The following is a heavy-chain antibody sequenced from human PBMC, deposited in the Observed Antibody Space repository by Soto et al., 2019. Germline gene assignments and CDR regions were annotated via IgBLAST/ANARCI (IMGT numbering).Heavy chain of an antibody. Sequence: SETLSLTCTVSGGSISSSSYYWGWIRRPPGKGLEWIESIYYSGSTYYNPSLKSRVTISVDTSKNQFSLKLSSVTAADTAVYYCARSHANYDFWSGYYYYGMDVWGQGTTVTVSS. J-gene: IGHJ6*02. D-gene: IGHD3-3*01. CDR1: GGSISSSSYY. V-gene: IGHV4-39*01. CDR3: ARSHANYDFWSGYYYYGMDV. CDR2: IYYSGST.